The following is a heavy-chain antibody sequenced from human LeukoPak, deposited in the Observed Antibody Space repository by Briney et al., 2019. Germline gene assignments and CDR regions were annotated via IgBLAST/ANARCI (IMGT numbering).Heavy chain of an antibody. V-gene: IGHV4-39*01. CDR3: ARLRSYCDY. CDR1: GDSITTYY. CDR2: IYYSGST. Sequence: SETLSLTCTVSGDSITTYYWGWIRQPRGKGLEWIGSIYYSGSTYYNPSLKSRVTISVDTSKNQFSLKLSSVTAADTAVYYCARLRSYCDYWGQGTLVTVSS. J-gene: IGHJ4*02. D-gene: IGHD3-16*01.